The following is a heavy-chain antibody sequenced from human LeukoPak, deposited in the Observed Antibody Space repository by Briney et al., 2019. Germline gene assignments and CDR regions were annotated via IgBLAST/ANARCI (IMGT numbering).Heavy chain of an antibody. J-gene: IGHJ4*02. CDR2: IYYSGST. D-gene: IGHD4-17*01. Sequence: SETLSLTCTVSGGSISSCYWSWIRQPPGKGLEWIGYIYYSGSTNYNPSLKSRVTISVDTSKDQFSLKLSSVTAADTAVYYCARHPHTPDYGYYFDYWGQGTLVTVSS. V-gene: IGHV4-59*08. CDR3: ARHPHTPDYGYYFDY. CDR1: GGSISSCY.